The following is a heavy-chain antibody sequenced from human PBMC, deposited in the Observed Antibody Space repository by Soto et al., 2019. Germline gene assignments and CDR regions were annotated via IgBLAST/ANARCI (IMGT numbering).Heavy chain of an antibody. Sequence: SETLSLTWAVYGGSFSGYYWSWIRQPPGKGLEWIGEINHGGSTNYNPSLKSRVTMSLDTSKNQFSLKLTSVTAADTSVYYCARGPEYYYGGSGYVDYWGRGTLVTV. CDR2: INHGGST. J-gene: IGHJ4*02. CDR1: GGSFSGYY. V-gene: IGHV4-34*01. CDR3: ARGPEYYYGGSGYVDY. D-gene: IGHD3-22*01.